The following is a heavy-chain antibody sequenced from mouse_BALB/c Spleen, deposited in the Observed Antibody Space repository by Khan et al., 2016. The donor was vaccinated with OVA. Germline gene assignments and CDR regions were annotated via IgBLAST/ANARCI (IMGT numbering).Heavy chain of an antibody. CDR1: GFTFSTYA. D-gene: IGHD2-13*01. CDR2: ISSDGDYT. CDR3: ARGAYGDFAY. V-gene: IGHV5-9-3*01. Sequence: EVQLVESGGGLVKPGGSLKLSCAASGFTFSTYAMSWVRQTPGKRLEWVATISSDGDYTYYPDNVTGRFTISRDNAKNILYLQLSSLRSEDTAMYYCARGAYGDFAYWGQGTLVTVSA. J-gene: IGHJ3*01.